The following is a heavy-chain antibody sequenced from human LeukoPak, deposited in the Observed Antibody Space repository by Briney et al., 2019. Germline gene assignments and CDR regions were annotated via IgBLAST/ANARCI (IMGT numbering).Heavy chain of an antibody. J-gene: IGHJ4*02. D-gene: IGHD3-16*01. Sequence: SETLSLTCTVSGGSISNSIYYWGWIRQPPGKGLEWIGTIHYSGSTYYNPSLKSRVTISVDTSKNQFSLKLSSVTAADTAVYYCARWSRRYDYVWGSYSWGQGILVTVSS. CDR2: IHYSGST. CDR1: GGSISNSIYY. CDR3: ARWSRRYDYVWGSYS. V-gene: IGHV4-39*07.